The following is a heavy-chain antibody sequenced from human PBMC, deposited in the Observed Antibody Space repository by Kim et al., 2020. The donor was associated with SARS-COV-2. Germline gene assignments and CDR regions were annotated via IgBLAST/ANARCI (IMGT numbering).Heavy chain of an antibody. J-gene: IGHJ3*02. Sequence: SQTLSLTCAISGDSVSSNSAAWNWIRQSPSRGLEWLGRTYYRSKWYNDYAVSVKSRITINPDTSKNQFSLQLNSVTPEDTAVYYCAREISDSMIVVVHDAFDIWGQGTMVTVSS. CDR2: TYYRSKWYN. D-gene: IGHD3-22*01. CDR1: GDSVSSNSAA. CDR3: AREISDSMIVVVHDAFDI. V-gene: IGHV6-1*01.